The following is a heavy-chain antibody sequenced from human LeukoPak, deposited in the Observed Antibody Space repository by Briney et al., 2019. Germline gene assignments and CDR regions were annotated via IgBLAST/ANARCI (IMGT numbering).Heavy chain of an antibody. CDR3: STSPDILTCYPWGYFDY. CDR1: GFTFSNAW. Sequence: GGSLRLSCAASGFTFSNAWMSWVRQTPGKGLEWVGRIRCETDDGTTEYAAPVRGRFSISRDDSNNTLYMQINSLKIQDTSVYCCSTSPDILTCYPWGYFDYWGQGTLVTVSS. V-gene: IGHV3-15*01. CDR2: IRCETDDGTT. J-gene: IGHJ4*02. D-gene: IGHD3-9*01.